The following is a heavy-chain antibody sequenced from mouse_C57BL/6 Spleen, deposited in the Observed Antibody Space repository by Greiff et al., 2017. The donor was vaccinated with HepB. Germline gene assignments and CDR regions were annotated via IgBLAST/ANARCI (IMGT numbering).Heavy chain of an antibody. J-gene: IGHJ2*01. D-gene: IGHD1-1*01. Sequence: SGPVLVKPGASVKMSCKASGYTFTDYYMNWVKQSHGKSLEWIGVINPYNGGTSYNQKFKGKATLTVDKSSSTAYMELNSLTSEDSAVYYCARGGSAYFDYWGQGTTLTVSS. CDR1: GYTFTDYY. CDR3: ARGGSAYFDY. CDR2: INPYNGGT. V-gene: IGHV1-19*01.